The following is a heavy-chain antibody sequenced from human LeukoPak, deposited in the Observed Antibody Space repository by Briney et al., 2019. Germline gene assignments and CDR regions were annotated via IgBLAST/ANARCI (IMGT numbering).Heavy chain of an antibody. CDR2: ISGSGGST. D-gene: IGHD6-13*01. J-gene: IGHJ4*02. CDR1: GFIFSSYA. CDR3: AKGDQFIAAAGIFDY. Sequence: GGSLRLSCAASGFIFSSYAMRWVRQGPGKGLEWVSAISGSGGSTYYADSVKGRFTISRDNSKNTLYLQMNSLRAEDTAVYYCAKGDQFIAAAGIFDYWGQGTLVTVSS. V-gene: IGHV3-23*01.